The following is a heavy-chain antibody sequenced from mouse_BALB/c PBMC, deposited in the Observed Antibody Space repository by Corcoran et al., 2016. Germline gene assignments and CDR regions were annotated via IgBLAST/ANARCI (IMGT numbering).Heavy chain of an antibody. J-gene: IGHJ3*01. CDR2: ILPGSGST. D-gene: IGHD2-12*01. CDR1: GYTFSSYW. Sequence: QVQLQQSGAELMKPGASVKISCKATGYTFSSYWIEWVKQRPGHGLEWIGEILPGSGSTNYNEKFKGKATFTADTSSNTAYMQLSSLTSEDSAVYYCARRDPRQTWFAYWGQGTLVTVSA. V-gene: IGHV1-9*01. CDR3: ARRDPRQTWFAY.